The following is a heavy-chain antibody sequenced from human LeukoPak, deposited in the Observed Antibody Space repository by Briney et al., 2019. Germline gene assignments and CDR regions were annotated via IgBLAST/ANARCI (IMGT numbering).Heavy chain of an antibody. CDR2: ISSSSSTI. CDR1: GFTFSSYS. Sequence: PGGSLRLSCAASGFTFSSYSMNWVRQAPGKGLEWVSYISSSSSTIYYADSVKGRFTISRDNAKNSLYLQMNSLRAEDTAVYYCARDSSHRGKQWLVHRAEYFQHWGQGTLVTVSS. CDR3: ARDSSHRGKQWLVHRAEYFQH. J-gene: IGHJ1*01. V-gene: IGHV3-48*01. D-gene: IGHD6-19*01.